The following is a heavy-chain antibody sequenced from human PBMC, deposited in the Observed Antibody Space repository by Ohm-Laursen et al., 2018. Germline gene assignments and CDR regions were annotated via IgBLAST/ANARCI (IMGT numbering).Heavy chain of an antibody. Sequence: SLRLSCSASGFTFSSYAMSWVRQTPKKGLEWVSYISSSGSTIYYADSVKGRFTISRDNAKNSLYLQMNSLRAEDTALYRCARGRLRFLEWFGPFDPWGQGTLVTVSS. CDR1: GFTFSSYA. J-gene: IGHJ5*02. D-gene: IGHD3-3*01. CDR2: ISSSGSTI. CDR3: ARGRLRFLEWFGPFDP. V-gene: IGHV3-11*01.